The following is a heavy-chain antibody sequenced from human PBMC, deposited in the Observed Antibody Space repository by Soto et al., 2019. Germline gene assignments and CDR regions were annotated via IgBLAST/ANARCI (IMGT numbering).Heavy chain of an antibody. J-gene: IGHJ4*02. CDR3: ATTYCSGGSCYPLPDY. CDR1: GFTFSSYG. CDR2: ISYDGSNK. Sequence: VQLLESGGGLVQPGESLRLSCAASGFTFSSYGMHWVRQAPGKGLEWVAVISYDGSNKYYADSVKGRFTISRDNSKNTLYLQMNSLRAEDTAVYYCATTYCSGGSCYPLPDYWGQGTLVTVSS. D-gene: IGHD2-15*01. V-gene: IGHV3-30*03.